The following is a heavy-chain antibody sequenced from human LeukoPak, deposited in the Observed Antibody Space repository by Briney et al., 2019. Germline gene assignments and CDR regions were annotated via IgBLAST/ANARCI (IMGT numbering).Heavy chain of an antibody. V-gene: IGHV3-7*03. D-gene: IGHD3-16*02. CDR3: AKDIVAVPTWYFDL. CDR1: GFTFSSYW. Sequence: GGSLRLSCAASGFTFSSYWMSWVRQAPGKGLEWVANIKQDGSEKYYVDSVKGRFTISRDNAKNSLYLQMNSLRAEDTAVYYCAKDIVAVPTWYFDLWGRGTLVTVSS. J-gene: IGHJ2*01. CDR2: IKQDGSEK.